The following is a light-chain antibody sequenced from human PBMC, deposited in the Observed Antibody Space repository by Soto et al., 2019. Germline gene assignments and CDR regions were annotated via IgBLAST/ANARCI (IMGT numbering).Light chain of an antibody. CDR2: KVI. CDR1: SSDIGRHDY. J-gene: IGLJ2*01. Sequence: QSALTQPASVSGPPGQSITISCTGSSSDIGRHDYVSWYQHHPGKVPKVIIYKVIHRPSGVSNRFSGSKSGNTASLTISGLQAADEADYYCSSYSSGSTLLLFGGGTKLTVL. CDR3: SSYSSGSTLLL. V-gene: IGLV2-14*01.